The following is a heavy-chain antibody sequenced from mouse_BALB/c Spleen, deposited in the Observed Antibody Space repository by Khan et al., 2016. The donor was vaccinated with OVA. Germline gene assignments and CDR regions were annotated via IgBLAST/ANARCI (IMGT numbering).Heavy chain of an antibody. J-gene: IGHJ4*01. CDR3: SRFYDGYYYTVDY. D-gene: IGHD2-3*01. CDR1: GFSLTTYG. Sequence: VQLQESGPGLVAPSQSLSITCTVSGFSLTTYGVHWVRQPPGKGLEWLGVIWAGGDTNYNSALMSRLSISKDNSKSQVFLKMNSLQTDDTAMYXYSRFYDGYYYTVDYWGQGTSVTVSS. V-gene: IGHV2-9*02. CDR2: IWAGGDT.